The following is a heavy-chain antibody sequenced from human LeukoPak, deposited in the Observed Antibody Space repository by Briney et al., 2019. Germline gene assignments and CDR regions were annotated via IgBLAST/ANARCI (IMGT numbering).Heavy chain of an antibody. CDR3: ARDPSCSSTSCYTAYNWFDP. D-gene: IGHD2-2*02. V-gene: IGHV1-18*04. CDR1: GYTFTGYY. J-gene: IGHJ5*02. CDR2: ISAYNGNT. Sequence: GASVKVSCKASGYTFTGYYMHWVRQAPGQGLEWMGWISAYNGNTNYAQKLQGRVTMTTDTSTSTAYMELRSLRSDDTAVYYCARDPSCSSTSCYTAYNWFDPWGQGTLVTVSS.